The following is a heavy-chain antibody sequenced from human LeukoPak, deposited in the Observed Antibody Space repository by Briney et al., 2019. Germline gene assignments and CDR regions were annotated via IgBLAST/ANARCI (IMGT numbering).Heavy chain of an antibody. Sequence: GGSLRLSCAASGFTFSSYAMSWVRQAPGKGLEWVSAISGSGGSTYYAVSVRGRFTISRDNSKNTLYLQMNSLRAEGTAVYYCAKGSVAWANWNYYFDYWGQGTLVTVSS. D-gene: IGHD1-7*01. CDR2: ISGSGGST. J-gene: IGHJ4*02. CDR3: AKGSVAWANWNYYFDY. CDR1: GFTFSSYA. V-gene: IGHV3-23*01.